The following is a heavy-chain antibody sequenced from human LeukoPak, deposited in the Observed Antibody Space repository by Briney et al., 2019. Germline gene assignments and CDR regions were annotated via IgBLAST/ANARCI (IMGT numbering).Heavy chain of an antibody. CDR2: IYYSGST. Sequence: PSQTLSLTCTVSGGSISSGGYYWSWIRQPPGKGLEWIGYIYYSGSTNYNPSLKSRVTISVDTSKNQFSLKLSSVTAADTAVYYCARDFWWNPIIWGQGTMVTVSS. J-gene: IGHJ3*02. CDR1: GGSISSGGYY. V-gene: IGHV4-61*08. D-gene: IGHD3-3*01. CDR3: ARDFWWNPII.